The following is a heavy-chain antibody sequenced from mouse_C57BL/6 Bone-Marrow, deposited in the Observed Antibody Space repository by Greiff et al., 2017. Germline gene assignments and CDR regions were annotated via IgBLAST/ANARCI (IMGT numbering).Heavy chain of an antibody. J-gene: IGHJ4*01. CDR3: ARGPSHYAMDY. V-gene: IGHV3-6*01. CDR2: ISYDGSN. CDR1: GYSITSGYY. Sequence: EVQLVESGPGLVKPSQSLSLTCSVTGYSITSGYYWNWIRQFPGNKLEWMGYISYDGSNNYNPSLKNRISITRDTSKNQFFLKLNSVTTEDTATYYCARGPSHYAMDYWGQGTSVTVSS.